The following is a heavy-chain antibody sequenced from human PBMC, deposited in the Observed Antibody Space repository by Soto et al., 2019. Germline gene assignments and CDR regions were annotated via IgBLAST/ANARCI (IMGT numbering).Heavy chain of an antibody. CDR2: IYHSGST. CDR3: ARGRSTDFYFDY. CDR1: GGSISSGGYS. J-gene: IGHJ4*02. V-gene: IGHV4-30-2*01. Sequence: SETLSLTCAVSGGSISSGGYSWSWIRQPPGKGLEWIGYIYHSGSTYYNPSLKSRVTISVDRSKNQFSLKLSSVTAADTAVYYCARGRSTDFYFDYWGQGTLVTVSS. D-gene: IGHD2-2*01.